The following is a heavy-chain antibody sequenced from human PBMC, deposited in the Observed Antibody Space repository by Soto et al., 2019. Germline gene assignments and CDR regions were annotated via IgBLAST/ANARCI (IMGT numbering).Heavy chain of an antibody. V-gene: IGHV1-69*13. J-gene: IGHJ4*02. D-gene: IGHD5-18*01. CDR1: GGTFSSYA. Sequence: SVKVSCKASGGTFSSYAISWVRQAPGQGLEWMGGIIPIFGTANYAQKFQGRVTITADESTSTAYMELSSLRSEDTAVYYCARDNVHEAAMADWGQGTLVSVCS. CDR2: IIPIFGTA. CDR3: ARDNVHEAAMAD.